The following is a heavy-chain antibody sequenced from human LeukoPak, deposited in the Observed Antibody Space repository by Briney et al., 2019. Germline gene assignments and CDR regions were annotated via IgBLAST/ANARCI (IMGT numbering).Heavy chain of an antibody. J-gene: IGHJ5*02. D-gene: IGHD1-7*01. CDR1: GYTFTGYY. V-gene: IGHV1-2*02. CDR2: INPNSGGT. CDR3: ARAGSAELNWFDP. Sequence: ASVTVSCKASGYTFTGYYMHWVRQAPGQGLEWMGWINPNSGGTNYAQKFQGRVTMTRDTSISTAYMELSRLRSDDTAVYYCARAGSAELNWFDPWGQGTLVTVSS.